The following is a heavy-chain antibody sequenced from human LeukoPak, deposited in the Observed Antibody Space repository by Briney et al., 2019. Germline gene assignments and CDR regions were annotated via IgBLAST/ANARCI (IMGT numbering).Heavy chain of an antibody. CDR3: ARQPGAGWFDP. V-gene: IGHV5-51*01. J-gene: IGHJ5*02. CDR2: INPGDSDT. Sequence: GESLKISCKTSGFSFTNHWIGWARQMPGKGLEWMAIINPGDSDTRYSPSFQGQVTISADKSISTVYLQWGSLKASDTAMYYCARQPGAGWFDPWGQGTLVTVSS. D-gene: IGHD3-10*01. CDR1: GFSFTNHW.